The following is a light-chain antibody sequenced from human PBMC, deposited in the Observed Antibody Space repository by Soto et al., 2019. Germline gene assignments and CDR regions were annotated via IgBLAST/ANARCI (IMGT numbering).Light chain of an antibody. Sequence: DTQMTHAPSSVSASVGDTVTITCRARQDISKWLAWYQQKPGKAPNLLIYAASTLQRGVPSRFSGSGSGTDFTLTISSLQPEDFATYYCHQTSSFPWTFGQGTKVEIK. CDR2: AAS. CDR1: QDISKW. CDR3: HQTSSFPWT. V-gene: IGKV1-12*01. J-gene: IGKJ1*01.